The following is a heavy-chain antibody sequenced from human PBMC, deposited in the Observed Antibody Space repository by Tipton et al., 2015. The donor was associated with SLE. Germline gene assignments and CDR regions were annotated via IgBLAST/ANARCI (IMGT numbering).Heavy chain of an antibody. CDR3: ARYFYDSSGVCLFDF. Sequence: TLSLTCSVSGVSINNGYYYWSWIRQHPGRGLEWIGYVFSSGTTYYNPSLKGRLSLSLDTSQNQLSLKLSSVTSADTAVYYCARYFYDSSGVCLFDFWGQGTLVTASS. V-gene: IGHV4-31*03. CDR1: GVSINNGYYY. CDR2: VFSSGTT. J-gene: IGHJ4*02. D-gene: IGHD3-22*01.